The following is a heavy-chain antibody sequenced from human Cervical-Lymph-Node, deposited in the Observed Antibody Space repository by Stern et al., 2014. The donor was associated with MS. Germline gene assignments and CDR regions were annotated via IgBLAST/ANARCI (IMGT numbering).Heavy chain of an antibody. D-gene: IGHD6-19*01. CDR1: GGSIRSYH. V-gene: IGHV4-59*01. CDR3: AREPEIAVAGLDWYFDL. J-gene: IGHJ2*01. CDR2: ISYSGST. Sequence: QVQLQESGPGLVKPSESLSLTCTVSGGSIRSYHWSWIRQPPGKGLQWIGYISYSGSTNYNPSLKSRVTISVDTSKNQFSLKLSSVTAADTAVNYCAREPEIAVAGLDWYFDLWGRGTLVTVSS.